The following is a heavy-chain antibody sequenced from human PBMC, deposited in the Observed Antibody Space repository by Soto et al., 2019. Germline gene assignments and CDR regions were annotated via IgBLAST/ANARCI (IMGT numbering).Heavy chain of an antibody. CDR1: GGSISSHY. Sequence: SETLSLTCTVSGGSISSHYWSWVRQAPGKGLEWIGHIYYRGSTSYNPSLRSRSTISVDTSNNQFSLKLNSVTTADTAVYYCAREGREASGMDVWGQGTKVTVSS. CDR3: AREGREASGMDV. CDR2: IYYRGST. J-gene: IGHJ6*02. V-gene: IGHV4-59*11. D-gene: IGHD3-10*01.